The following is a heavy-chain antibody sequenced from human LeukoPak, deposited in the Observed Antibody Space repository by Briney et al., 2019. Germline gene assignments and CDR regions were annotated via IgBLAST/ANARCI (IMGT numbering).Heavy chain of an antibody. D-gene: IGHD3-22*01. CDR3: ARAGGYQGAFDI. Sequence: PSETLSLTCAVYGGSFSGYYWSWIRRPPGKGLEWIGEINHCGSTNYNPSLKSRVTISVDTSKNQFSLKLSSVTAADTAVYYCARAGGYQGAFDIWGQGTMVTVSS. CDR1: GGSFSGYY. V-gene: IGHV4-34*01. CDR2: INHCGST. J-gene: IGHJ3*02.